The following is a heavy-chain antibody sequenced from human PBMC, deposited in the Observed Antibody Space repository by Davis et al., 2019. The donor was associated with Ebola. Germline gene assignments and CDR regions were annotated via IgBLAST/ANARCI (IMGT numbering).Heavy chain of an antibody. V-gene: IGHV1-18*01. CDR2: ISAYNGNT. D-gene: IGHD2-2*01. CDR1: GYSFKNYA. Sequence: ASVKVSCKASGYSFKNYAISWVRQAPGQGLEWMGWISAYNGNTNYAQKLQGRVTMTTDTSTSTAYMELRSLRSDDTAVYYCARAPGLGCSSTSCYLDFQHWGQGTLVTVSS. CDR3: ARAPGLGCSSTSCYLDFQH. J-gene: IGHJ1*01.